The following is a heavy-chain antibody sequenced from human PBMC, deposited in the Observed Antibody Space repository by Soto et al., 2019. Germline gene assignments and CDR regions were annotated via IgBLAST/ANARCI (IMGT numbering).Heavy chain of an antibody. CDR1: GGSIRDSY. D-gene: IGHD4-17*01. V-gene: IGHV4-59*01. Sequence: SETLSLTCTVSGGSIRDSYWTWIRQPPGKGLEWIGYIYYSGSTNYNPSLKSRVTISVDTSKNQFSLKLSSVTAADTAVYYCARRYGASFDYWGQGTLVTVSS. CDR3: ARRYGASFDY. J-gene: IGHJ4*02. CDR2: IYYSGST.